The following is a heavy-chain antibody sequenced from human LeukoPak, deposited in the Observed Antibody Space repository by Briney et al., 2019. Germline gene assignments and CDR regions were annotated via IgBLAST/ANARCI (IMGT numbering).Heavy chain of an antibody. CDR1: GYTFTGYY. J-gene: IGHJ4*02. Sequence: AASVKVSCKASGYTFTGYYMHWVRQAPGQGLEWMGWINPNSGGTNYAQKFQGRVTMTRDTSISTACMELSRLRSDGTAVYYCARVNWRSEDYWGQGTLVTVSS. CDR3: ARVNWRSEDY. CDR2: INPNSGGT. V-gene: IGHV1-2*02. D-gene: IGHD1-1*01.